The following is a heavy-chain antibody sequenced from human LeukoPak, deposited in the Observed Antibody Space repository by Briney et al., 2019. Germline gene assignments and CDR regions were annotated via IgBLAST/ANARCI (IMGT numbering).Heavy chain of an antibody. V-gene: IGHV4-59*08. Sequence: SETLSLTCTVSGGSIRSYYWSWIRQPPGKGLEWIGYIYSSGSTNYNPSLKSRVTMSVDTSRNQFSLKLTSVTAADTAVYYCASLTSEGWYFDLWGRGTLVTVSS. J-gene: IGHJ2*01. D-gene: IGHD1-14*01. CDR2: IYSSGST. CDR3: ASLTSEGWYFDL. CDR1: GGSIRSYY.